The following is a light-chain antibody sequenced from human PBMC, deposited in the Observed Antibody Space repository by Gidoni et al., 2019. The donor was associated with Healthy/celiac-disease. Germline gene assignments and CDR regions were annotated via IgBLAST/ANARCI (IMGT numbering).Light chain of an antibody. Sequence: DIVMTQSPVTLSVSPGERATLSCRASESVSRNLAWYQQKPGQAPRLLIYGASTRATGIPARFSGSGSGTEFTLAISSLQSEDFAVYYCQHYKIWPLTFXGXTKVEIK. CDR3: QHYKIWPLT. V-gene: IGKV3-15*01. CDR2: GAS. J-gene: IGKJ4*01. CDR1: ESVSRN.